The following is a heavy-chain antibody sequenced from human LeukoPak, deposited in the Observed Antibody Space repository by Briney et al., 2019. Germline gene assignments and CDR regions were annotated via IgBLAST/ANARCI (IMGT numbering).Heavy chain of an antibody. D-gene: IGHD5-24*01. J-gene: IGHJ4*02. CDR1: GGPISSGGYY. CDR3: ARGQSWLPDY. CDR2: IYYSGST. Sequence: SQTLSLTCTVSGGPISSGGYYWSWIRQPPGKGLEWIGYIYYSGSTNYNPSLKSRVTISVDTSKNQFSLKLSSVTAADTAVYYCARGQSWLPDYWGQGTLVTVSS. V-gene: IGHV4-61*08.